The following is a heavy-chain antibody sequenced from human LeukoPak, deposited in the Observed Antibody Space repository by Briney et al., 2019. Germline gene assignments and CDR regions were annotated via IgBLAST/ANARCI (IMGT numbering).Heavy chain of an antibody. CDR2: ISSSSSYT. CDR1: GFTFSDYY. V-gene: IGHV3-11*05. Sequence: PGGSLRLSCAASGFTFSDYYMSWIRQAPGKGLEWVSYISSSSSYTNYADSVKGRFTISRDNAKNSLYLQMNSLRAEDTAVYYCARERDYYDSSGYYYAFDYWGQGTLVTVSS. J-gene: IGHJ4*02. CDR3: ARERDYYDSSGYYYAFDY. D-gene: IGHD3-22*01.